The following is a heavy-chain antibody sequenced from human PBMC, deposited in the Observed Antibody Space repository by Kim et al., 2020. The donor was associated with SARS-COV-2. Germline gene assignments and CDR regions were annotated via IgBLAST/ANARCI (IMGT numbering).Heavy chain of an antibody. Sequence: SETLSLTCTVSGGSISSGGYYWSWIRQHPGKGLEWIGYIYYSGSTYYNPSLKSRVTISVDTSKNQFSLKLSSVTAADTAVYYCARALGYSGYEGEYWFDPWGQGTLVTVSS. CDR2: IYYSGST. J-gene: IGHJ5*02. CDR1: GGSISSGGYY. D-gene: IGHD5-12*01. V-gene: IGHV4-31*03. CDR3: ARALGYSGYEGEYWFDP.